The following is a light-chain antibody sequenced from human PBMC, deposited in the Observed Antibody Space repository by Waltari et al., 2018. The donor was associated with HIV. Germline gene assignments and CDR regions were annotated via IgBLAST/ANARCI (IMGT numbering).Light chain of an antibody. J-gene: IGKJ5*01. CDR2: GAS. CDR3: QQDNNWPIT. Sequence: EKVMTQSPATLSVSPGERPTLSCRASQSVSSNLAWYQPTPGQAPRRLIYGASTRATGIPARFSGTGSGTECSLTISSLQSEDVAVYYCQQDNNWPITFGQGTRLEIK. V-gene: IGKV3-15*01. CDR1: QSVSSN.